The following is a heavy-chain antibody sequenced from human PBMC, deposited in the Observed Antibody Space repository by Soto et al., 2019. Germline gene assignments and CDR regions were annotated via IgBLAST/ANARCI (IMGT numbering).Heavy chain of an antibody. CDR1: GGTFSSYA. CDR3: ARLPSTTVTTLSDYYYGMDV. J-gene: IGHJ6*02. D-gene: IGHD4-17*01. CDR2: IIPIFGTA. Sequence: QVQLVQSGAEVKKPGSSVKVSCKASGGTFSSYAISWVRKAPGQRLEWMGGIIPIFGTANYAQKYQGRVTITADESTSTAYMELSSLRSEDTAVYYCARLPSTTVTTLSDYYYGMDVWGQGTTVTVSS. V-gene: IGHV1-69*01.